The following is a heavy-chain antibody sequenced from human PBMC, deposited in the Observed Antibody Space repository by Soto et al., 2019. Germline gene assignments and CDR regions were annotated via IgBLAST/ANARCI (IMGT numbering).Heavy chain of an antibody. CDR1: GFTFSSYA. CDR2: VSASGGTA. V-gene: IGHV3-23*01. D-gene: IGHD2-2*01. Sequence: PGGSLRLSCAASGFTFSSYAMSWVRQAPGKGLEWVSAVSASGGTAYYADSVRGRFTISRDRSNNTLYLQMNSLRADDTAVYYCAKGRAVIPAAKFYYGLDVWGQGTTVTVSS. CDR3: AKGRAVIPAAKFYYGLDV. J-gene: IGHJ6*02.